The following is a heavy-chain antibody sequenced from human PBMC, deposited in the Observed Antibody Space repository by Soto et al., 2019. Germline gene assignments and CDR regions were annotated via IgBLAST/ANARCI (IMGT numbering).Heavy chain of an antibody. J-gene: IGHJ4*02. CDR2: ISGSGGST. D-gene: IGHD3-22*01. V-gene: IGHV3-23*01. CDR3: AKTVSYYYDSRGYRDY. Sequence: EVQLLESGGGLVQPGGSLRLSCAASGFTFSSYAMSWVRQAPGKGLEWVSAISGSGGSTYYADSVKGRFTISRDNSKNTLYLQMNSLRAEDTAVYYWAKTVSYYYDSRGYRDYWGQGTLVTVSS. CDR1: GFTFSSYA.